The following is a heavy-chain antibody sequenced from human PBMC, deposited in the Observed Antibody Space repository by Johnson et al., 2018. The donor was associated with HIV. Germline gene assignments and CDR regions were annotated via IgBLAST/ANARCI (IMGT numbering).Heavy chain of an antibody. CDR3: AGAPVESAFDI. Sequence: AAGGVTVSRNYMSWVRQAPGKGLEWVSCISSSGSTIYYADSVKGRFTISRDNAKNSLYLQMNSLRAEDTAVYYCAGAPVESAFDIWGQGTMVTVSS. J-gene: IGHJ3*02. CDR2: ISSSGSTI. D-gene: IGHD4-23*01. CDR1: GVTVSRNY. V-gene: IGHV3-11*04.